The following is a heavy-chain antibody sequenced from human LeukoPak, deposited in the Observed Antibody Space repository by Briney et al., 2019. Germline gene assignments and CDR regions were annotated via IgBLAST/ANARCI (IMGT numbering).Heavy chain of an antibody. CDR2: IYHSGST. V-gene: IGHV4-30-2*01. CDR3: ARVPVPYYYDSSGPNLTGKAFDI. CDR1: GGSISSGGYY. Sequence: PSETLSLTCTVSGGSISSGGYYWSWIRQPPGKGLEWIGYIYHSGSTYYNPSLKSRVTISVDRSKNQFSLKLSSVTAADTAVYYCARVPVPYYYDSSGPNLTGKAFDIWGQGTMVTV. J-gene: IGHJ3*02. D-gene: IGHD3-22*01.